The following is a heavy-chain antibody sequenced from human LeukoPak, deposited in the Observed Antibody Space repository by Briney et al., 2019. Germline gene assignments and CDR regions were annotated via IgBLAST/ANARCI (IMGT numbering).Heavy chain of an antibody. CDR1: GFTFSSHG. J-gene: IGHJ4*02. D-gene: IGHD2-15*01. CDR3: AKEEFVVVLSAQNY. CDR2: ISYDGSNK. V-gene: IGHV3-30*18. Sequence: GRSHRLSCAASGFTFSSHGMHWVRQAPGKGLEWVAFISYDGSNKDHADSVRGRFTISRDNSKNTLYLQMNSLRAEDTAVYFCAKEEFVVVLSAQNYWGQGTLVTVSA.